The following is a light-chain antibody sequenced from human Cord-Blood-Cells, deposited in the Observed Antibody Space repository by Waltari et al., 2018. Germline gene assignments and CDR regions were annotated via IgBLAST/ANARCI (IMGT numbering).Light chain of an antibody. Sequence: SALTQPASVSGSPGQSIPISCTGTSSDVGGYNYVSWYQQHPGKAPKLMIYDVSNRPSGVSNRFSGSKSGNTASLTISGLQAEDEADYYCSSYTSSSVVFGGGTKLTVL. CDR2: DVS. CDR1: SSDVGGYNY. J-gene: IGLJ2*01. V-gene: IGLV2-14*01. CDR3: SSYTSSSVV.